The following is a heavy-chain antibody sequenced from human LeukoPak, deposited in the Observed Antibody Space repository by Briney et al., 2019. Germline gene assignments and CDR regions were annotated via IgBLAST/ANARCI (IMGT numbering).Heavy chain of an antibody. D-gene: IGHD2-8*01. V-gene: IGHV1-2*02. J-gene: IGHJ4*02. Sequence: ASVKVSCKASRYTFTVYFINWLRQAPGQRLEGMGWINPNSGDTNFAQKSQDTVTMTRDTSTSTVYMDLSRLTSDDTAVYYCARVPSHGVFDYWGQGSLVTASS. CDR3: ARVPSHGVFDY. CDR2: INPNSGDT. CDR1: RYTFTVYF.